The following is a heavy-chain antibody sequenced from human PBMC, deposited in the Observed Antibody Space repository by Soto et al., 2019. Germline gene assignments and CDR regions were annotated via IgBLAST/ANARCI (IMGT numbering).Heavy chain of an antibody. CDR3: ARVHYDSSGYYYGNYFDY. D-gene: IGHD3-22*01. Sequence: SETLSLTCAVYGGSFSGYYWSWIRQPPGKGLEWIGEINHSGSTNYNPSLKSRVTISVDTSKNQFSLKLSSVTAADTAVYYCARVHYDSSGYYYGNYFDYWGQGTLVTVSS. CDR1: GGSFSGYY. V-gene: IGHV4-34*01. CDR2: INHSGST. J-gene: IGHJ4*02.